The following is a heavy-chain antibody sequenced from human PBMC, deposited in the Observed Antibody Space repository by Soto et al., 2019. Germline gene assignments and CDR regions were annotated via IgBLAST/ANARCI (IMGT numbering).Heavy chain of an antibody. CDR3: AGDRVMIAFGGVIVIPGHAFDI. V-gene: IGHV1-8*01. D-gene: IGHD3-16*02. J-gene: IGHJ3*02. CDR2: MNPNSGNT. CDR1: GYTFTSYD. Sequence: QVQLVQSGAEVKKPGASVKVSCKASGYTFTSYDINWVRQATGQGLEWMGWMNPNSGNTGYAQKYQGRVTMTRNTFISTTYMEMSSLKLEDTAVYYSAGDRVMIAFGGVIVIPGHAFDIWGQGTMVTVSS.